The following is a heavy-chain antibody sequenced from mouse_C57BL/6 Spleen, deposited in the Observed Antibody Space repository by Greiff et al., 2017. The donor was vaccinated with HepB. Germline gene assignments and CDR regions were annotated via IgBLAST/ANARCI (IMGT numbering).Heavy chain of an antibody. Sequence: EVMLVESGGDLVKPGGSLKLSCAASGFTFSSYGMSWVRQTPDKRLEWVATISSGGSYTYYPDSVKGRFTISRDNAKNTLYLQMSSLKSEDTAMYYCARMITTVVDWYFDVWGTGTTVTVSS. V-gene: IGHV5-6*01. D-gene: IGHD1-1*01. J-gene: IGHJ1*03. CDR3: ARMITTVVDWYFDV. CDR2: ISSGGSYT. CDR1: GFTFSSYG.